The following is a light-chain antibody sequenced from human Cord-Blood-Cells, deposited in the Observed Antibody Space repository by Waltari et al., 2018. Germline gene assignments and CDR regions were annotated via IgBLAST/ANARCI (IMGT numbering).Light chain of an antibody. CDR3: QQYYRTPLT. CDR2: WAS. CDR1: QSVLYSSNNKNY. V-gene: IGKV4-1*01. J-gene: IGKJ4*01. Sequence: DIVMTQSPDSLAVSLGERATINCKSSQSVLYSSNNKNYLAWYQQKPGPPPKLLIYWASTRESVVPDRFSGSGSGTDFTLTISSLQAEDVAVYYCQQYYRTPLTFGGGTKVEIK.